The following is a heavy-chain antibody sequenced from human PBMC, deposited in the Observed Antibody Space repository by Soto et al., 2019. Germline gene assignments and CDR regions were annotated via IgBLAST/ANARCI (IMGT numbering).Heavy chain of an antibody. CDR2: IWYDGSNK. D-gene: IGHD2-2*01. CDR3: ARATPIRVVVPAALGY. V-gene: IGHV3-33*01. J-gene: IGHJ4*02. Sequence: GGSLRLSCAASGFTFSSYGMHWVRQAPGKGLEWVAVIWYDGSNKYYADSVKGRFTISRDNSKNTLYLQMNSLRAGDTAVYYCARATPIRVVVPAALGYWGQGTLVTVSS. CDR1: GFTFSSYG.